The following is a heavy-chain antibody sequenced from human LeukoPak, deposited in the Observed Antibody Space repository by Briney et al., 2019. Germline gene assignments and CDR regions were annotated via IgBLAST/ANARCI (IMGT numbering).Heavy chain of an antibody. Sequence: SGGSLRLSCAASGFTVSSNYMSWVRQAPGKGLEWVSVIYSGGSTYYADSVKGRFTISRDNSKNTLYLQMNSLRAEDTAVYYCARVCGGDCFSQSFDYWGQGTLVTVSS. CDR3: ARVCGGDCFSQSFDY. J-gene: IGHJ4*02. CDR2: IYSGGST. CDR1: GFTVSSNY. D-gene: IGHD2-21*02. V-gene: IGHV3-66*01.